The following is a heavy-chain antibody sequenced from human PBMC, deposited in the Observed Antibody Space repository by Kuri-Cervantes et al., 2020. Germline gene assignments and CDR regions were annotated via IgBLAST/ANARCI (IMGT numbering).Heavy chain of an antibody. CDR2: IYYSGST. J-gene: IGHJ4*02. V-gene: IGHV4-31*01. Sequence: LRLSCTVSGGSISSGGYYWSWIRQHPGKGLEWIGYIYYSGSTYYNPSLKSLVTISVDTSKNQFSLKLSSVTAADTAVYYCARGFSRGWYYFDYWGQGTLVTVSS. D-gene: IGHD6-19*01. CDR1: GGSISSGGYY. CDR3: ARGFSRGWYYFDY.